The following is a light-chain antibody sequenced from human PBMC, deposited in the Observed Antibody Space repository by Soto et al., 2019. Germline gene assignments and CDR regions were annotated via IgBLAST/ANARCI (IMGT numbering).Light chain of an antibody. V-gene: IGLV2-14*01. J-gene: IGLJ1*01. CDR3: SSYTSSSTLV. CDR2: EVS. Sequence: QSALTQPASVSGSPGQSITISCTGTSSDVGGYNYVSWYQQHPGKAPKLMIYEVSKRPSGVSNRFSGSKSGNTASLTISGHHAEDDADYYCSSYTSSSTLVFGAGTKLTVL. CDR1: SSDVGGYNY.